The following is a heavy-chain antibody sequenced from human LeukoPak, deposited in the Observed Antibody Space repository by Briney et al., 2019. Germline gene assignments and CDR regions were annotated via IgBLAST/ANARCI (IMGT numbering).Heavy chain of an antibody. CDR1: GFTFSSYW. J-gene: IGHJ1*01. Sequence: GGSLRLSCAASGFTFSSYWMSWVRQAPGKGLEWVANIKQDGSEKYYVDSVKGRFTISRDNAKNSLYLQMNSLRAEDTAVYYCARVTCSGGSCYSVLGYFQHWGQGTLVTVSS. D-gene: IGHD2-15*01. CDR2: IKQDGSEK. V-gene: IGHV3-7*01. CDR3: ARVTCSGGSCYSVLGYFQH.